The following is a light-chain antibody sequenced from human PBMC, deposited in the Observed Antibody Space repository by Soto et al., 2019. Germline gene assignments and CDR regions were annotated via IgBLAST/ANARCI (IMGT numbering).Light chain of an antibody. CDR2: GAS. J-gene: IGKJ4*01. V-gene: IGKV3-20*01. CDR3: QQYGTSPTT. Sequence: IAMTHSPATLSLNSGDAATLSCRASQSVSSTYLARYQQKPGQAPGLLLYGASNRASGIPDRFAGSGSGTDFTLTISRLEPEDFAVYYCQQYGTSPTTFGGGTKVDIK. CDR1: QSVSSTY.